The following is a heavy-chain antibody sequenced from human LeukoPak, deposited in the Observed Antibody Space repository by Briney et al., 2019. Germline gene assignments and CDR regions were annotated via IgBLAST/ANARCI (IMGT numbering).Heavy chain of an antibody. CDR1: GGSISSYY. CDR2: IYYSGST. Sequence: PSETLSLTCTVSGGSISSYYWGWIRQPPGKGLEWIGSIYYSGSTYYNPSLKSRVTISVDTSKNQFSLKLSSVTAADTAVYYCARLNYYGSGSYYNSPVRGPWGQGTLVTVSS. D-gene: IGHD3-10*01. CDR3: ARLNYYGSGSYYNSPVRGP. J-gene: IGHJ5*02. V-gene: IGHV4-39*01.